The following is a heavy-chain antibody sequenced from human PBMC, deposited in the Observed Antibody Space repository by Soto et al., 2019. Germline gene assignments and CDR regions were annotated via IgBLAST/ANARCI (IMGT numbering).Heavy chain of an antibody. CDR2: IKSKTDGGTT. J-gene: IGHJ3*02. D-gene: IGHD3-9*01. CDR1: GFTFSNAW. V-gene: IGHV3-15*01. Sequence: GGSLRLSCAASGFTFSNAWMSWVRQAPGKGLEWVGRIKSKTDGGTTDYAAPVKGRFTISSDDSKNTLYLQMNSLKTEDTAVYYCTTDYDILTGYPIDDAFDIWGQGTMVTVSS. CDR3: TTDYDILTGYPIDDAFDI.